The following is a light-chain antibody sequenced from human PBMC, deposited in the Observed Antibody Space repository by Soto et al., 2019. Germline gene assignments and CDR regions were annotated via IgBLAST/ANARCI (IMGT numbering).Light chain of an antibody. CDR2: AAS. CDR3: QHYGTSTRT. J-gene: IGKJ1*01. Sequence: EIVLTQSPGTLALCPGESATLSCRATQSVSATYLAWYQQKPGQAPRLLIYAASSRATDIPDRFSGSGSGTDFTLAISRLEPEDFAVYWCQHYGTSTRTFGQGTKVDIK. V-gene: IGKV3-20*01. CDR1: QSVSATY.